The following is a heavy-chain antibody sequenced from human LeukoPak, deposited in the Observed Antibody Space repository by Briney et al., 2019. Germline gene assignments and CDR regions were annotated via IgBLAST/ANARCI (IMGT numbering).Heavy chain of an antibody. Sequence: GGSLRLSCAASGFTFSSYGMHWVRQAPGKGLEWVAVILYDGSNKYYADSVKGRFTISRDNSKNTLYLQMNSLRAEDTAVYYCAKHMREPGYYYGMDVWGKGTTVTVSS. V-gene: IGHV3-30*18. D-gene: IGHD2-2*01. CDR2: ILYDGSNK. CDR3: AKHMREPGYYYGMDV. CDR1: GFTFSSYG. J-gene: IGHJ6*04.